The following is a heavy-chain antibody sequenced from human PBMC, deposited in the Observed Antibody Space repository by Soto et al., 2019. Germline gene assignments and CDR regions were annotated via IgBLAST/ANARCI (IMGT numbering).Heavy chain of an antibody. J-gene: IGHJ4*02. CDR3: GRGRSGQIVVFY. CDR1: GYTFTGHY. Sequence: VASVKVSCKASGYTFTGHYIHWVRQAPEQGPEWMGEIGPESGATRYAQKFQGRVTMTRDMSITTVYTELNNLSPDDTAVYYCGRGRSGQIVVFYWGQGTPVTVSS. CDR2: IGPESGAT. V-gene: IGHV1-2*02. D-gene: IGHD5-12*01.